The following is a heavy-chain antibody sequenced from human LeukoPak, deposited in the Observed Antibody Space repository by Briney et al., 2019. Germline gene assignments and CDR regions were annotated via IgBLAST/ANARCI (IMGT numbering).Heavy chain of an antibody. CDR3: ARDWYHAIDY. J-gene: IGHJ4*02. Sequence: GGSLRLSCAASGFPVSSFYMTWVRQAPGKGLEWVSVIYSGGATYYADSVKGRFTISTDNSKKTLYLQMNSLRVDDTAIYYCARDWYHAIDYWGQGTLVTVSS. V-gene: IGHV3-66*01. CDR1: GFPVSSFY. CDR2: IYSGGAT. D-gene: IGHD2-2*01.